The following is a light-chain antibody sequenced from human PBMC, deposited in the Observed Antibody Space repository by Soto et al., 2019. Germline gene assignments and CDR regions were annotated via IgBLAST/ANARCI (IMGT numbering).Light chain of an antibody. J-gene: IGKJ1*01. CDR3: QQCGSSPT. Sequence: EIVMTQSPATLSVSPGERATLSFRASQSVSSNLAWYQQKPGQAPRLLIYGASTRATGIPARFSGSGSGTEFTLTISSLQSEDFALYYCQQCGSSPTFGQGTKVDI. CDR1: QSVSSN. CDR2: GAS. V-gene: IGKV3-15*01.